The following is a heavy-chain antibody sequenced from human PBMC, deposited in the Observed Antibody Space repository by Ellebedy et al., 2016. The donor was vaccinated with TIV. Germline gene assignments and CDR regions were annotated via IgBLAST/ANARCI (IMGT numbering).Heavy chain of an antibody. J-gene: IGHJ4*02. V-gene: IGHV1-18*04. D-gene: IGHD3-22*01. CDR3: ARGLDNFDY. Sequence: AASVKVSCKASGYTFINYGISWVRQAPGQGLEWMGWISTDNGNTNDAQKFQGRVTMTTDTPMSTAYMELRSLRSDDTAVYYCARGLDNFDYWGQGTLVTVSS. CDR1: GYTFINYG. CDR2: ISTDNGNT.